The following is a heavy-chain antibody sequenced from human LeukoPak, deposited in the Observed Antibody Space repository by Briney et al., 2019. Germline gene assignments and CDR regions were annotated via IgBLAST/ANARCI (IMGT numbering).Heavy chain of an antibody. CDR2: IYTSGST. D-gene: IGHD3-10*01. J-gene: IGHJ6*03. CDR1: GGSISSGSYY. V-gene: IGHV4-61*02. Sequence: SETLSLTCTVSGGSISSGSYYWSWIRQPAGKGLEWIGRIYTSGSTNYNPSLKSRVTISVDTSKNQFSLKLSSVTAADTAVYYCAREGYGSGSYIYYYYYMDVWGKGTTVTISS. CDR3: AREGYGSGSYIYYYYYMDV.